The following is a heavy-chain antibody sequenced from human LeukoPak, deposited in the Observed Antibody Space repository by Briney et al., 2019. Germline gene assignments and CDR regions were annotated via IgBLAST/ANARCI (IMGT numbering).Heavy chain of an antibody. J-gene: IGHJ6*03. CDR1: GGSISSSSYY. Sequence: PSETLSLTCTVSGGSISSSSYYWGWIRQPPGKGLEWIGSIYYSGSTYYNPSLKSRVTISVDTSKNQFSLKLSSVTAADTAVYYCARVRYYGSGKYYYYYMDVWGKGTTVTISS. CDR3: ARVRYYGSGKYYYYYMDV. V-gene: IGHV4-39*01. CDR2: IYYSGST. D-gene: IGHD3-10*01.